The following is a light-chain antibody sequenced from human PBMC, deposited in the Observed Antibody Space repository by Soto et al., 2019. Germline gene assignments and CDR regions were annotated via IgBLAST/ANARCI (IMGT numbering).Light chain of an antibody. CDR3: QQYGSSGT. V-gene: IGKV3-11*01. J-gene: IGKJ1*01. CDR2: DAS. CDR1: QSVSSY. Sequence: EIVFTQSPSTLSLSPGERATLSCRASQSVSSYLAWYQQKPGQAPRLLIYDASNRATGIPARFSGSGSGTGFTLTISRLEPEDFAVYYCQQYGSSGTFGQGTKVDNK.